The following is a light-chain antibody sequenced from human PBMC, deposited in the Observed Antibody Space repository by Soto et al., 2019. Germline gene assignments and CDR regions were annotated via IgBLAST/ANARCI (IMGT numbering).Light chain of an antibody. J-gene: IGKJ2*01. V-gene: IGKV3-11*01. Sequence: EIVLTQSPATLSLSPGDRATLSCRASQSVSSYLNWYQQKPGQAPRLLIYDASNRATGIPARFSGSGSGTDFTLPISSLEPEDFAVYYCQQRSNWPPYTFGQGSKLEIK. CDR1: QSVSSY. CDR2: DAS. CDR3: QQRSNWPPYT.